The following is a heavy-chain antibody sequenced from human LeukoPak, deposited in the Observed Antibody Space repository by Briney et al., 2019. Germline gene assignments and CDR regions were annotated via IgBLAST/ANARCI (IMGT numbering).Heavy chain of an antibody. Sequence: GGSLRLSCAASGFTFSSYAMHWVRQAPGKGLEWVAVISYDGSNKYYADSVKGRFTISRDNSKNTLYLQMNSLRAEDTAVYYCARGDGYNSWGPFAYWGQGTLVTVSS. CDR1: GFTFSSYA. J-gene: IGHJ4*02. D-gene: IGHD5-24*01. CDR3: ARGDGYNSWGPFAY. CDR2: ISYDGSNK. V-gene: IGHV3-30-3*01.